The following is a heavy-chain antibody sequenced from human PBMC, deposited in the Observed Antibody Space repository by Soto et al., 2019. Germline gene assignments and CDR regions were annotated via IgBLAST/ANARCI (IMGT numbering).Heavy chain of an antibody. CDR2: ISGYNGGI. CDR1: GYTFTTYG. V-gene: IGHV1-18*01. Sequence: QAQMVQSGAEVKKPGASVKVSCRTSGYTFTTYGVSWVREAPGQGLEWMGWISGYNGGITYAERLQGRLTMTTDTTTSTAYMELRNLRPEDTAVYFCARDVGLLRLCSTHSWYLAAWGQGTLVTVSS. D-gene: IGHD2-8*01. CDR3: ARDVGLLRLCSTHSWYLAA. J-gene: IGHJ5*02.